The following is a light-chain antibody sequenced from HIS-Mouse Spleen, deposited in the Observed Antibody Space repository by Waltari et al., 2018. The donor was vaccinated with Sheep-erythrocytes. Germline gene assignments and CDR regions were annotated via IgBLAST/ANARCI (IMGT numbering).Light chain of an antibody. CDR2: AAS. CDR3: QQSYSTPQFT. V-gene: IGKV1-39*01. Sequence: DIQMTQSPSSLSASVGDGVTITCRASQSISSYLNWYHQKPGKDPKLLIYAASSLQSRVPSRFSGSGSGTDFTLTISSLQPEDFATYYCQQSYSTPQFTFGPGTKVDIK. J-gene: IGKJ3*01. CDR1: QSISSY.